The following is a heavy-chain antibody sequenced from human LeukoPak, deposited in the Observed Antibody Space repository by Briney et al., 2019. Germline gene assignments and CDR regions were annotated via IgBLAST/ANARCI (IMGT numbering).Heavy chain of an antibody. J-gene: IGHJ4*02. D-gene: IGHD3-16*02. CDR2: IYYSGST. Sequence: PSETLSLTCTVSGGSISSYYWSWIRQPPGKGLEWIGYIYYSGSTNYNPSVKSRVTISVDTSKNQFSLKLSSVTAGDTAVYYCARYSLYDYVWGSHRQTFAFDYWGQGTLVTVSS. V-gene: IGHV4-59*01. CDR1: GGSISSYY. CDR3: ARYSLYDYVWGSHRQTFAFDY.